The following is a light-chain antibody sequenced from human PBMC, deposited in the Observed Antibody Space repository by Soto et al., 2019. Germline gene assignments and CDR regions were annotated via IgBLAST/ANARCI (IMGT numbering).Light chain of an antibody. CDR1: SSDVGSFNL. Sequence: QSALTQPASVSGSPGQSITISCTAISSDVGSFNLVSWYQQHPGKAPKLMIYEANKRPSGVSDRFSVSKSGNTASLTISGLQAEDEADYHCCSYAGSTWVFGGGTKLTVL. CDR3: CSYAGSTWV. CDR2: EAN. J-gene: IGLJ3*02. V-gene: IGLV2-23*01.